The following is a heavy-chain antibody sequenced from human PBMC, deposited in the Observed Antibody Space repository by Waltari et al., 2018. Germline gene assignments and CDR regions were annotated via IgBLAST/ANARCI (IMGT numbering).Heavy chain of an antibody. CDR3: ANENAPYYSDSSSYYGPFDC. CDR1: GFSFNDYA. V-gene: IGHV3-30*18. CDR2: ISRVGILK. D-gene: IGHD3-22*01. Sequence: QVQLVESGGGVVQPGRYLRLSCAASGFSFNDYAMHWVRQAPGKGLAWLAVISRVGILKFYIGSVKCLFAISRDNFDNTLYLQMNGLTADDMGVYYCANENAPYYSDSSSYYGPFDCWGLGSLVTVSS. J-gene: IGHJ4*02.